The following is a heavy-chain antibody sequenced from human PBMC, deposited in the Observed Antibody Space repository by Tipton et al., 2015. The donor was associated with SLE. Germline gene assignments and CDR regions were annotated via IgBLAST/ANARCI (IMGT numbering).Heavy chain of an antibody. D-gene: IGHD6-6*01. CDR2: IYTSGST. CDR1: GGSISSGSYY. J-gene: IGHJ6*03. Sequence: TLSLTCTVSGGSISSGSYYWSWIRQPAGKGLEWIGRIYTSGSTNYDPSLKSRVTISVDTSKNQFSLKLSSVTAADTAVYYCARGWSSSSYYYYYMDVWGKGTTVTVSS. V-gene: IGHV4-61*02. CDR3: ARGWSSSSYYYYYMDV.